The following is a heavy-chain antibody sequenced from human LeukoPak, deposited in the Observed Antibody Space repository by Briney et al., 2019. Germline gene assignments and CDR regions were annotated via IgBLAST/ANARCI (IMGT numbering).Heavy chain of an antibody. Sequence: GGSLRLSCAASGFTFSNYGMNWVRQAPGKGLEWVSSISSSSSSIYFADSLKGRFTISRDNAKTSLYLQMNSLRAEDTAVYYCARLADYGNYGPREYLDFWGQGTLVTVSS. CDR1: GFTFSNYG. CDR3: ARLADYGNYGPREYLDF. CDR2: ISSSSSSI. J-gene: IGHJ4*02. D-gene: IGHD4-11*01. V-gene: IGHV3-21*01.